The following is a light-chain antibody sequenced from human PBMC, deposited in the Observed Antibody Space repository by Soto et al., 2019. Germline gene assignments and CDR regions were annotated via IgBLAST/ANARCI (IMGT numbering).Light chain of an antibody. CDR3: SSHTSGSTRV. V-gene: IGLV2-14*01. CDR2: EVT. J-gene: IGLJ1*01. Sequence: QSVLTQPASVSGSPGQSIAISCTGTSSDVGGYDYVSWYQQHPDKAPKLMIYEVTQRPSGVSNRFSGSKSGNTASLTISGLQAEDEADYYCSSHTSGSTRVFGTGTKLTVL. CDR1: SSDVGGYDY.